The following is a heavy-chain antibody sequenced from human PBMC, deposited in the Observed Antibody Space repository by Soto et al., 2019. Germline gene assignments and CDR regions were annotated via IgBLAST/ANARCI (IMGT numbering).Heavy chain of an antibody. J-gene: IGHJ5*02. CDR3: ARTESIRVPTGGLDP. CDR2: IYYSGST. CDR1: GGSISSYY. D-gene: IGHD3-10*01. V-gene: IGHV4-59*01. Sequence: SETLSLTCTVSGGSISSYYWSWIRQPPGKGLEWIGYIYYSGSTNYNPSLKSRVTISVDTSKNQFSLKLSSVTAADTAVYYCARTESIRVPTGGLDPWGQGTRGTV.